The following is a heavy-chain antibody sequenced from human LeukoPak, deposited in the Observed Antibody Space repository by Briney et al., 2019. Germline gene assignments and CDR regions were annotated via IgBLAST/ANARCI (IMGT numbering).Heavy chain of an antibody. J-gene: IGHJ6*03. CDR1: GGSITGFY. CDR2: IYYTGST. D-gene: IGHD1-1*01. Sequence: SETLSLTCTVSGGSITGFYWSWIRQPPGKGLEWIGYIYYTGSTNYKPSLKSRLTISLDTSKNQFSLNLSSVTAADTAVYYCARGTSYYYMDVWGKGTTVTVSS. V-gene: IGHV4-59*01. CDR3: ARGTSYYYMDV.